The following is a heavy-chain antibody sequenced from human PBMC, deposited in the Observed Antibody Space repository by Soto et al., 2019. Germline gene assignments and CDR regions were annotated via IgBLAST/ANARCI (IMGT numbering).Heavy chain of an antibody. CDR2: IDNGGNS. CDR3: ARDRVGVSSHWFGP. J-gene: IGHJ5*02. V-gene: IGHV4-59*01. Sequence: PSETLSLTCTVSGGSISSDYWSWIRQSPGKGLEWIAYIDNGGNSDYNPSLRSRVIISMDTSKNQFSLKMSSVTAADTAVYYCARDRVGVSSHWFGPWGQGTLVTVSS. CDR1: GGSISSDY. D-gene: IGHD1-26*01.